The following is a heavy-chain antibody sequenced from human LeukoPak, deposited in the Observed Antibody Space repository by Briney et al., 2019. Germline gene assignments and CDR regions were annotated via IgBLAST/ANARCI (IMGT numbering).Heavy chain of an antibody. CDR1: GYTFTGYY. Sequence: GASVKVSCKASGYTFTGYYMHWVRQAPGQGLEWMGWVNPNSGGTNYAQKFQGRVTMTRDTSISTAYMELSRLRSDDTAVYYCARERWELLSPQNYFDYWGQGTLVTVSS. V-gene: IGHV1-2*02. J-gene: IGHJ4*02. CDR3: ARERWELLSPQNYFDY. D-gene: IGHD1-26*01. CDR2: VNPNSGGT.